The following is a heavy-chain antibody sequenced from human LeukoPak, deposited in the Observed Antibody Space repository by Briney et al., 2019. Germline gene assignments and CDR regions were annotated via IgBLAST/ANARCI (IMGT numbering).Heavy chain of an antibody. J-gene: IGHJ4*02. CDR2: IYYSGST. CDR3: ARETGTVVDY. V-gene: IGHV4-59*01. D-gene: IGHD4-23*01. CDR1: GGSISTYY. Sequence: PSETLSLTCTVSGGSISTYYWSWIRQPPGKGLEWIGYIYYSGSTNYNPSLKSRVTTSVDTSKNQFSLKLSSVTAADTAVYYCARETGTVVDYWGQGTLVTVSS.